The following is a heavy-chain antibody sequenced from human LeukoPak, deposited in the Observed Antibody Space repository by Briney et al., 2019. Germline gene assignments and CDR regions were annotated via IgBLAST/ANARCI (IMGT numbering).Heavy chain of an antibody. D-gene: IGHD1-26*01. CDR2: IWYDGSNK. CDR3: AKDFRVGATYFDY. J-gene: IGHJ4*02. V-gene: IGHV3-33*06. CDR1: GFTFSSYG. Sequence: GGSLRLSCAASGFTFSSYGMHWVRQAPGKGLEWVAVIWYDGSNKYHADSVKGRFTISRDNSKNTLYLQMNSLRAEDTAVYYSAKDFRVGATYFDYWGQGTLVTVSS.